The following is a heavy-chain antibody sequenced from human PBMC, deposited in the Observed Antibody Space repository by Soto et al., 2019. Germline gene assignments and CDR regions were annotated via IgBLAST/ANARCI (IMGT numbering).Heavy chain of an antibody. V-gene: IGHV1-69*01. J-gene: IGHJ6*02. D-gene: IGHD2-2*01. CDR2: IIPISETT. CDR1: GGTFSGYA. CDR3: ARSQGSSTSLEIYYYYYYGMDV. Sequence: QVQLVQSGAEVKKPGSSVKVSCKASGGTFSGYAISWVRQAPGQGIEWMGGIIPISETTNYAQKFQGRVTITADESKSTAYMELSSLRSEDTAVYYCARSQGSSTSLEIYYYYYYGMDVWGQGTTVTVSS.